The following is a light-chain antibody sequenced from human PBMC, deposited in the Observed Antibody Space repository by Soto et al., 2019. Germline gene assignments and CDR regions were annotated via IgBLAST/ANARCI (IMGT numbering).Light chain of an antibody. CDR1: QTINGR. Sequence: DIQMTQSPSTLSASIGDRVTITCRASQTINGRLAWYQQKPGRPPKHLIYDVSFLESGAPSRFSGSGSGTDFTLTISSLRPDDFATFYCQQYKVYPYTFGQGSRLDIQ. CDR3: QQYKVYPYT. J-gene: IGKJ2*01. V-gene: IGKV1-5*01. CDR2: DVS.